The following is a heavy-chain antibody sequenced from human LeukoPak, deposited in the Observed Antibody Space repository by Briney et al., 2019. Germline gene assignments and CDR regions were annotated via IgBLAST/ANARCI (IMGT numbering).Heavy chain of an antibody. D-gene: IGHD3-9*01. Sequence: PGGSLRLSCAASGFTVSSNYMSWVRQAPGKGLEWVSVIYSGGSTYYADSVKGRFTISRDNSKNTLYLQMNSLRAEDTAVYYCARSHYDILTGYYRAYYFDYWGQGAPVTVSS. CDR1: GFTVSSNY. CDR3: ARSHYDILTGYYRAYYFDY. V-gene: IGHV3-66*01. J-gene: IGHJ4*02. CDR2: IYSGGST.